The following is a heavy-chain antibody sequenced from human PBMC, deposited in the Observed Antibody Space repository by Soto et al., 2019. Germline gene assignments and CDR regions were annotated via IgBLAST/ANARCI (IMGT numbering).Heavy chain of an antibody. Sequence: PGGSLRLSCAASGFTFSSYGMHWVRQAPGKGLEWVAVIWYDGRNKYYADSVKGRFTISRDNSKNTLYLQMNSLRAEDTVVYYCARRYSSSWRGAFDIWGQGTMVTVSS. V-gene: IGHV3-33*01. CDR2: IWYDGRNK. J-gene: IGHJ3*02. D-gene: IGHD6-13*01. CDR1: GFTFSSYG. CDR3: ARRYSSSWRGAFDI.